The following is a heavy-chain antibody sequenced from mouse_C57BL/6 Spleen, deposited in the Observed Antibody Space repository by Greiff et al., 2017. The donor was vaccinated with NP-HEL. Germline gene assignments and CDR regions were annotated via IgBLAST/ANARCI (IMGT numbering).Heavy chain of an antibody. J-gene: IGHJ2*01. CDR3: TTVAYYSNYPYYFDY. CDR2: IDPEDGDT. D-gene: IGHD2-5*01. V-gene: IGHV14-1*01. CDR1: GFNIKDYY. Sequence: DVQLQESGAELVRPGASVKLSCTASGFNIKDYYMHWVKQRPEQGLEWIGRIDPEDGDTEYAPKFQGKATMTADTSSNTAYLQLSSLTSEDTAVYYCTTVAYYSNYPYYFDYWGQGTTLTVSS.